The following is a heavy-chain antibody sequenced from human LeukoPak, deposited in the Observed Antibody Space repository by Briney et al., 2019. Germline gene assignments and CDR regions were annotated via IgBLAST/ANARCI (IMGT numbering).Heavy chain of an antibody. J-gene: IGHJ5*02. CDR1: GGTFSSYA. V-gene: IGHV1-69*13. Sequence: SVKVSCKASGGTFSSYAISWVRQAPGQGLEWMGGIIPIFGTANYAQKFQGRVTITADESTSTAYIELSSLRSEDTAVYYCARASFTIFGVVIDIHWFDPWGQGTLVTVSS. D-gene: IGHD3-3*01. CDR2: IIPIFGTA. CDR3: ARASFTIFGVVIDIHWFDP.